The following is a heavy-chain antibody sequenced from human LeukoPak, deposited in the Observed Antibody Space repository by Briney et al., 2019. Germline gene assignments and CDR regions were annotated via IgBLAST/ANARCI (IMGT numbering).Heavy chain of an antibody. V-gene: IGHV3-23*01. J-gene: IGHJ4*02. CDR1: GFTFSSYA. CDR3: ARGLNGNYDSGAYAY. Sequence: GGSLRLSCAASGFTFSSYAMNWVRQAPGKGLEWVSAISGSGGSTYYADSVKGWFTISRDNSKNTLYLQMNSLRPEDTAVYYCARGLNGNYDSGAYAYWGQGTLVTVSS. CDR2: ISGSGGST. D-gene: IGHD3-22*01.